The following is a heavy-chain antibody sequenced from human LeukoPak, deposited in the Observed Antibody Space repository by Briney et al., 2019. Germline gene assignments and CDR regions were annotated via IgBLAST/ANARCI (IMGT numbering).Heavy chain of an antibody. CDR2: IRNKANKFTT. Sequence: GGSLRLSCEASGFTLSDHYMDWVRQAPGKGLEWVGRIRNKANKFTTDYAASVRGRFTISRDDSKNSVNLQMNSLKIEDTALYYCTSPARSGFAFDIWGQGTTVIVSS. CDR3: TSPARSGFAFDI. D-gene: IGHD1-26*01. J-gene: IGHJ3*02. CDR1: GFTLSDHY. V-gene: IGHV3-72*01.